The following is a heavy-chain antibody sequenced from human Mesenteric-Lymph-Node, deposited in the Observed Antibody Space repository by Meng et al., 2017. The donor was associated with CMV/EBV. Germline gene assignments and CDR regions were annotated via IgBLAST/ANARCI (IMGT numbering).Heavy chain of an antibody. D-gene: IGHD5-12*01. CDR1: YR. Sequence: YRMVWMPQRTEQRHDSISSICSSGRSILNEQSSRERFTISRDNAKTSLYLQMNSLGAEDRALYDCARGCGYDGGGVDYWGQGTLVTVSS. CDR2: ICSSGRSI. CDR3: ARGCGYDGGGVDY. J-gene: IGHJ4*02. V-gene: IGHV3-21*01.